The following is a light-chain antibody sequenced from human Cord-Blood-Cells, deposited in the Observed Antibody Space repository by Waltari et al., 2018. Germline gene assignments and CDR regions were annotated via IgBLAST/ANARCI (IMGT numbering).Light chain of an antibody. CDR1: ALPKHY. J-gene: IGLJ2*01. V-gene: IGLV3-25*02. CDR2: KES. CDR3: QSADSSRTYVV. Sequence: SYELPQPPSVSVSPGQTARITCSGDALPKHYAYWYQQKPGQAPVLVIYKESERRSGIPERFSGSSSGTTVTLTISGVQAEDEADYYCQSADSSRTYVVFGGGTKLTVL.